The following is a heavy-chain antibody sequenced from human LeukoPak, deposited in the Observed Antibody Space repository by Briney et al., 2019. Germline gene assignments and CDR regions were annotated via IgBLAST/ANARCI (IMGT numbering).Heavy chain of an antibody. J-gene: IGHJ4*02. CDR3: AKCLGAREYSSSSEPYDY. Sequence: PGGSLRLSCAASGFTFSSYAMSWVRQAPGKGLEWVSVISGSGGSTYHADSVKGRFTISRDNSKNTLYLQMNNLRAEDTAVYYCAKCLGAREYSSSSEPYDYWGKGTLVTVSS. D-gene: IGHD6-6*01. CDR2: ISGSGGST. CDR1: GFTFSSYA. V-gene: IGHV3-23*01.